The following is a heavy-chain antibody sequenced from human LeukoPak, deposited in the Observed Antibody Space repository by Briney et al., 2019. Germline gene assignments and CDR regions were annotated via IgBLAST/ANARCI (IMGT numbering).Heavy chain of an antibody. D-gene: IGHD2-15*01. J-gene: IGHJ5*02. CDR3: VREGGGHCGGGSCFKFDP. CDR2: IHPSGGGT. Sequence: ASVKVSCKASGFTLINYYMHWMRQAPGQGLEWIGAIHPSGGGTSYAPKFQGRVIMTRDTSTSTVYMELGSLRSEDTALYYCVREGGGHCGGGSCFKFDPWGQGTLVIVSS. CDR1: GFTLINYY. V-gene: IGHV1-46*01.